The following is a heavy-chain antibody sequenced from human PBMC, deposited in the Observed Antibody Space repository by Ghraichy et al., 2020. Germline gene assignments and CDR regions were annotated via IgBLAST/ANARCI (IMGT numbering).Heavy chain of an antibody. CDR2: ISSSSSYI. D-gene: IGHD3-10*01. V-gene: IGHV3-21*01. CDR3: AIYGSGIDAFDI. Sequence: GALRLSCAASGFTFSSYSMNWVRQAPGKGLEWVSSISSSSSYIYYADSVKGRFTISRDNAKNSLYLQMNSLRAEDTAVYYCAIYGSGIDAFDIWGQGAMVTVSS. J-gene: IGHJ3*02. CDR1: GFTFSSYS.